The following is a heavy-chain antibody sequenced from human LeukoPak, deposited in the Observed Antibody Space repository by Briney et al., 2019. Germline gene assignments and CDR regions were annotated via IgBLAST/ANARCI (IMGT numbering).Heavy chain of an antibody. D-gene: IGHD6-19*01. J-gene: IGHJ4*02. Sequence: SVKVSCKASGGTFSSYAISWVRQAPGQGLEWMGRIIPILGIANYAQKFQGRVTITADKSTSTAYMELSSLRSEDTAVYYCARGGIAVAGTYFDYWGQGTLVTVSS. CDR1: GGTFSSYA. CDR3: ARGGIAVAGTYFDY. V-gene: IGHV1-69*04. CDR2: IIPILGIA.